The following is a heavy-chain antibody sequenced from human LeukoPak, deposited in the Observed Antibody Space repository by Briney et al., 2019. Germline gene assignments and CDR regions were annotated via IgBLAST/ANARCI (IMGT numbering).Heavy chain of an antibody. D-gene: IGHD3-10*01. J-gene: IGHJ4*02. CDR2: IYSGGST. Sequence: GGSLRLSCAASGFTVSSNYMSWVRQAPGKGLEWVSVIYSGGSTYYADSVKGRFTISRDNSKNTLYLQMNSLRAEDTAVYYCATDAYYYGSGSSLRYWGQGTLVTVSS. CDR1: GFTVSSNY. CDR3: ATDAYYYGSGSSLRY. V-gene: IGHV3-53*05.